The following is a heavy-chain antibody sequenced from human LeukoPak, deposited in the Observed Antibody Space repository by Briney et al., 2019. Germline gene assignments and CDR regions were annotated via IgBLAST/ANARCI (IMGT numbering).Heavy chain of an antibody. CDR1: LFTFCGHV. V-gene: IGHV3-30*02. J-gene: IGHJ4*02. Sequence: VGALRLSCAAPLFTFCGHVMHGVREAPGKGGESVAFILEVGGKKYYADSVKRRVTIFRDNIKNTRCLQINTPRAEDTAPYNCAKDWEAYCGGDCYSAFDYWGQGTLVTVSS. CDR3: AKDWEAYCGGDCYSAFDY. CDR2: ILEVGGKK. D-gene: IGHD2-21*01.